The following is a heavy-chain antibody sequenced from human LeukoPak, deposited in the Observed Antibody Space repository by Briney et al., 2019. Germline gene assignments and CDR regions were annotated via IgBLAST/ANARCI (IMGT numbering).Heavy chain of an antibody. CDR3: ARKHIVVVPADNPSYAFDI. Sequence: SVKVSCKASGGTFSSYAISWVRQAPGQGLEWMGGIIPIFGTANYAYKVQGRGRITADEATGTAYMELSSLRSEDTAVYYCARKHIVVVPADNPSYAFDIWGQGTMVTVSS. J-gene: IGHJ3*02. CDR1: GGTFSSYA. CDR2: IIPIFGTA. V-gene: IGHV1-69*01. D-gene: IGHD2-2*01.